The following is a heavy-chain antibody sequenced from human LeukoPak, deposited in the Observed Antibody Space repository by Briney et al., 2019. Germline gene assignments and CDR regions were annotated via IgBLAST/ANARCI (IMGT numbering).Heavy chain of an antibody. J-gene: IGHJ6*02. V-gene: IGHV3-7*05. CDR2: IKPDGTEK. D-gene: IGHD3-10*01. Sequence: HPVGALRLSCAISGFNFCEFVVSWVRQAPGKGLEWVVNIKPDGTEKYYVDSTRGRFTISRDSAKSSLYLQMNSLTAEDTAVYYVSISMDRGIIPIYNYATDVWGQGTTVTVSS. CDR3: SISMDRGIIPIYNYATDV. CDR1: GFNFCEFV.